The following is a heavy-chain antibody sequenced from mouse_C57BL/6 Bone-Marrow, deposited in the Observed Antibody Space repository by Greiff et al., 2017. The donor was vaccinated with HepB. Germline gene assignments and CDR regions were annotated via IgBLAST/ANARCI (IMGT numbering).Heavy chain of an antibody. J-gene: IGHJ1*03. V-gene: IGHV5-12*01. CDR2: ISNGGGST. CDR1: GFTFSDYY. CDR3: ARHHGSTHWYFDV. D-gene: IGHD1-1*01. Sequence: EVKVEESGGGLVQPGGSLKLSCAASGFTFSDYYMYWVRQTPEKRLEWVAYISNGGGSTYYPDTVKGRFTISRDNAKNTLYLQMSRLKSEDTAMYYCARHHGSTHWYFDVWGTGTTVTVSS.